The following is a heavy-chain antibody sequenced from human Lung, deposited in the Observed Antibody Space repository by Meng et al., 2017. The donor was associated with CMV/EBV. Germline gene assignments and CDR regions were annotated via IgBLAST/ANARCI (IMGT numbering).Heavy chain of an antibody. CDR1: GYTFTGYY. CDR2: IYPNTGGA. D-gene: IGHD6-19*01. V-gene: IGHV1-2*02. Sequence: ASXXVSCKASGYTFTGYYIHWVRQAPGQGLEWMGCIYPNTGGAKYAQKFQGRVTMTRDTSISTAYMELSSLRSDDTAVYYCARVIAVAGTAPFDYWGQVPLVTVSS. J-gene: IGHJ4*02. CDR3: ARVIAVAGTAPFDY.